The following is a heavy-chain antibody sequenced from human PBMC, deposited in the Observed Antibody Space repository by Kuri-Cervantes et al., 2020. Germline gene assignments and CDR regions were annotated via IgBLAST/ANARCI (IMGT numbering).Heavy chain of an antibody. J-gene: IGHJ5*02. CDR3: ARVEWALRPGWFDP. Sequence: SETLSLTCTVSGGSISSYYWSWSRQPPGKGLGWIGYIYYSGSTNYNPSLKSRVTISVDTSKNQFPLNLSSVTAADTAVYYCARVEWALRPGWFDPWGQGTLVTVSS. V-gene: IGHV4-59*08. CDR1: GGSISSYY. CDR2: IYYSGST. D-gene: IGHD1-26*01.